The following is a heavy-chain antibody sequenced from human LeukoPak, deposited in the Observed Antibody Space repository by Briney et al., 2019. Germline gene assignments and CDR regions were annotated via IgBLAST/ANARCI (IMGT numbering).Heavy chain of an antibody. J-gene: IGHJ4*02. Sequence: GGSLRLSCGASEITCSSYSTNWVRQAPGKGLEWVSYISSSGSTKYYADSVKGRFTISRDNARNSLYLQMNSLRAEDTAVYFCARGGLSIMGYWGLGTLVTVSS. CDR2: ISSSGSTK. CDR3: ARGGLSIMGY. D-gene: IGHD2/OR15-2a*01. V-gene: IGHV3-48*01. CDR1: EITCSSYS.